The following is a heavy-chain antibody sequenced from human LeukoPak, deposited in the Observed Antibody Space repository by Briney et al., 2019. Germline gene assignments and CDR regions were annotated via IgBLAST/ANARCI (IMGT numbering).Heavy chain of an antibody. CDR2: INPNGGST. D-gene: IGHD6-25*01. J-gene: IGHJ4*02. CDR1: GYTFTSYY. Sequence: ASVKVSCKASGYTFTSYYVHWVRQAPGQGLEWMGIINPNGGSTNYAQKFQGRVTMTRDTSTSTVYMELSSLRSEDTAVYYCARGDITAAAGYWGQGTLVTVSS. CDR3: ARGDITAAAGY. V-gene: IGHV1-46*01.